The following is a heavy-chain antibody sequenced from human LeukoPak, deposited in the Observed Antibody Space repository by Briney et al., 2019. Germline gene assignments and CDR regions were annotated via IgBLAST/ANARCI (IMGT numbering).Heavy chain of an antibody. V-gene: IGHV4-61*02. Sequence: SETLSLTCTVSGGSISSGGFYWTWIRQPAGKGLEWIGRISSSGTTNYNPSFKSRLTISLDTSKNQFSLQVNSVTAADTAVYYCARDNWTPDYWGQGTLVTVSS. CDR1: GGSISSGGFY. J-gene: IGHJ4*02. CDR3: ARDNWTPDY. D-gene: IGHD1-20*01. CDR2: ISSSGTT.